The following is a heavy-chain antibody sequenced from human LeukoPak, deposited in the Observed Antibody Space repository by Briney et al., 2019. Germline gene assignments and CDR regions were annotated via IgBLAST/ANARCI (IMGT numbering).Heavy chain of an antibody. CDR1: GGSISSGDYY. Sequence: LSLTCTVSGGSISSGDYYWSWIRQPPGKGLEWVSSISSSSSYIYYADSVKGRFTISRDNAKNSLYLQMNSLRAEDTAVYYCASIQWELLSEVYWGQGTLVTVSS. CDR3: ASIQWELLSEVY. V-gene: IGHV3-11*06. D-gene: IGHD1-26*01. J-gene: IGHJ4*02. CDR2: ISSSSSYI.